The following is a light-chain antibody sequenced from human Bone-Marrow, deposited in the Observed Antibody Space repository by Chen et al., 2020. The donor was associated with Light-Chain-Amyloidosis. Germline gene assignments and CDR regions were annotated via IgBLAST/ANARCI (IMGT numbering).Light chain of an antibody. V-gene: IGKV1-NL1*01. CDR3: QQSYSMSSIT. CDR2: TAS. Sequence: DIQMTQSPSSLSASVGDRVTITCRASQDIKNSLAWYQQKPGKAPKLLVFTASTLESGVPSRFSGSGSGTHYTLTISSLQPEDFAIYYCQQSYSMSSITFGQGTRLEIK. CDR1: QDIKNS. J-gene: IGKJ5*01.